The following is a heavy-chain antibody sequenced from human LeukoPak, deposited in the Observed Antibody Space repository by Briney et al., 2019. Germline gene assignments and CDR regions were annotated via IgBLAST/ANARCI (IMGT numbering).Heavy chain of an antibody. Sequence: GGSLRLSCAASGFTFDDYGMSWVRQAPGKGLEWVSGINWNGGSTGYADSVKGRFTISRDNAKNSLYLQMNSLRAEDTAVYYCAKDDYYDTSGYRDWGQGTLVTVSS. CDR1: GFTFDDYG. J-gene: IGHJ4*02. CDR2: INWNGGST. CDR3: AKDDYYDTSGYRD. V-gene: IGHV3-20*04. D-gene: IGHD3-22*01.